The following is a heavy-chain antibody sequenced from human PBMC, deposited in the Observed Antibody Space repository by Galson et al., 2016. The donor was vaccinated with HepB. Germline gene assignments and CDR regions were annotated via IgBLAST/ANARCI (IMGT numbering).Heavy chain of an antibody. CDR3: AREARFPILGVLIDTSNI. Sequence: SETLSLTCAVSGGSISTNNWWNWVRQAPGKGLEWIGEIYHTGTTNYNPSLKSRVTISVDKSKNQFSLNVNSVTAADTAVYYCAREARFPILGVLIDTSNIWGQG. CDR2: IYHTGTT. CDR1: GGSISTNNW. D-gene: IGHD3-3*01. V-gene: IGHV4-4*02. J-gene: IGHJ3*02.